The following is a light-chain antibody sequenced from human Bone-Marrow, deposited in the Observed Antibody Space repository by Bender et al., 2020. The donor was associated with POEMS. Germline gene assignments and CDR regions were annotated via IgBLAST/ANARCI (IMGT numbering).Light chain of an antibody. CDR2: DDR. V-gene: IGLV3-21*02. CDR3: VTWDSSLSAWV. Sequence: SYVLTQPPSVSVAPGQTARISCGGNDIARKNVQWYLQRPGQAPVLVVYDDRERPSGIPERFSGSKSGTSATLGITGLQTGDEADYYCVTWDSSLSAWVFGGGTKLTVL. J-gene: IGLJ3*02. CDR1: DIARKN.